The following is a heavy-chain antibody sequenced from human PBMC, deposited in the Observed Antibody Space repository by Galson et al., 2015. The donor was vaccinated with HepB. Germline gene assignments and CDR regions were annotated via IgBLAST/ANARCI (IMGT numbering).Heavy chain of an antibody. CDR3: ARGGWSHTADWFDP. Sequence: LSLTCTVSGGSISSYYWSWIRQPPGKGLEWIGYFYYSGSTNYNPSLRSRVTISVDTSKNQFSLNLTSVTAADTAVYYCARGGWSHTADWFDPWGQGTLVTVSS. D-gene: IGHD2-15*01. CDR1: GGSISSYY. CDR2: FYYSGST. J-gene: IGHJ5*02. V-gene: IGHV4-59*08.